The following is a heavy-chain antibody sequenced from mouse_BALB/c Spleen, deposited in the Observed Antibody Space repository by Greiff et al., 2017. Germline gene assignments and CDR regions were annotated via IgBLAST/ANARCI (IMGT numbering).Heavy chain of an antibody. D-gene: IGHD1-1*01. V-gene: IGHV1-80*01. J-gene: IGHJ4*01. CDR3: ARNYCSSYAIDY. Sequence: VQLQPSGAELVRPGSSVKISCKASGYAFSSYWLNWVKQRPGQGLEWIGQIYPGDGDTNYNGKCTGKATLTADKSSSTAYMQLSSLTSEDSAVDFCARNYCSSYAIDYWGQGTAVTVSA. CDR2: IYPGDGDT. CDR1: GYAFSSYW.